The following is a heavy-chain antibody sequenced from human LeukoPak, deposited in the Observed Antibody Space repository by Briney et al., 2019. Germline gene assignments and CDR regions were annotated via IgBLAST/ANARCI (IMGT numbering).Heavy chain of an antibody. CDR1: GLTFSTYG. CDR3: AKDRGSSGYYFFDY. V-gene: IGHV3-30*18. CDR2: ISYDGSNK. Sequence: QPGGSLRLSCVASGLTFSTYGMHWVRQAPGKGLEWVAIISYDGSNKYYADSVKGRFTISRDNSKNTLYLQMNSLRAEDTAVYYCAKDRGSSGYYFFDYWGQGTLVTVSS. D-gene: IGHD3-22*01. J-gene: IGHJ4*02.